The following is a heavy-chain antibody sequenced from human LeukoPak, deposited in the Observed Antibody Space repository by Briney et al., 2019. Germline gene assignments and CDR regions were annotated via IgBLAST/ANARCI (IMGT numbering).Heavy chain of an antibody. Sequence: PSETLSLTCAVSGGSISSGGYSWSWIRQPPGKGLEWIGYIYHSGSTYYNPSLKSRVTISVDTSKNQFSLKLSSVTAADTAVYYCARGSVLFYGGNGKLGWFDPWGQGTLVTASS. V-gene: IGHV4-30-2*01. D-gene: IGHD4-23*01. CDR2: IYHSGST. CDR3: ARGSVLFYGGNGKLGWFDP. J-gene: IGHJ5*02. CDR1: GGSISSGGYS.